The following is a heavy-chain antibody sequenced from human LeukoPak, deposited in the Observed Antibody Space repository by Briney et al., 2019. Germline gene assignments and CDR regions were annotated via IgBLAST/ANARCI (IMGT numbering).Heavy chain of an antibody. CDR2: INPNSGGT. V-gene: IGHV1-2*02. J-gene: IGHJ4*02. Sequence: ASVWVSCKASGYTFTGDYMHWVRQAPGQGLEWMGWINPNSGGTNYAQKFQGRVTMTRDTSISTAYMELSRLRSDDTAVFYCARAGSSSRWVNDYWGQGTLVTVSS. CDR1: GYTFTGDY. CDR3: ARAGSSSRWVNDY. D-gene: IGHD2-15*01.